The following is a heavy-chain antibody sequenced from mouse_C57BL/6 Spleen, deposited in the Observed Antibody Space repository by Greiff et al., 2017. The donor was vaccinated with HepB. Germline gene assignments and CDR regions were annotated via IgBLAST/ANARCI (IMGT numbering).Heavy chain of an antibody. Sequence: VQLQQPGAELVKPGASVKLSCKASGYTFTSYWMHWVKQRPGQGLEWIGMIHPNSGSTNYNEKFKSKATLTVDKSSSTAYMQLSSLTSEDSAVYYCARRDYDGAWFAYWGQGTLLTVSA. CDR2: IHPNSGST. CDR1: GYTFTSYW. V-gene: IGHV1-64*01. CDR3: ARRDYDGAWFAY. D-gene: IGHD2-4*01. J-gene: IGHJ3*01.